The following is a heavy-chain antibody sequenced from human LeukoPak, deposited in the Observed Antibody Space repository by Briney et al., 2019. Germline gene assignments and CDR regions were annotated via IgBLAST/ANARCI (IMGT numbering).Heavy chain of an antibody. CDR1: GFTFSNAW. J-gene: IGHJ4*02. V-gene: IGHV3-15*01. D-gene: IGHD3-9*01. Sequence: GGSLRLSCAASGFTFSNAWMSWVRQAPGKGLEWVGRIKSKTDGGTTDYAAPVKGRFTISRDDSKNTLYLQMNSLKTEDTAVYYCTTETHYDILTGYYPPDYWGQGTLVTVSP. CDR3: TTETHYDILTGYYPPDY. CDR2: IKSKTDGGTT.